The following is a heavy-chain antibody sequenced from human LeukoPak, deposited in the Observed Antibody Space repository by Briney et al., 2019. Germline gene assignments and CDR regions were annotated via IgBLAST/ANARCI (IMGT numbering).Heavy chain of an antibody. Sequence: SETLSLTCTVSGGSISSYYWSWFRQSPGKGLGWIGFTYYTGTTKHNPSLKSRVTISVDTCKNQFSLTLSSVTAADTAVYYCAREYCSGGSCYHNWFDPWGQGTLVTVSS. CDR3: AREYCSGGSCYHNWFDP. CDR1: GGSISSYY. D-gene: IGHD2-15*01. CDR2: TYYTGTT. J-gene: IGHJ5*02. V-gene: IGHV4-59*12.